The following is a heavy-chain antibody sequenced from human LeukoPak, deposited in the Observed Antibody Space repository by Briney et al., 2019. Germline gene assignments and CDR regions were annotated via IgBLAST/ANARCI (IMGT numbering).Heavy chain of an antibody. V-gene: IGHV3-30*02. D-gene: IGHD2-15*01. Sequence: GGSLRLSCAASGFTFSSYGMHWVRQAPGKGLEWVAFIRYDGSNKYYAGSVKGRFTISRDNSKNTLYLQMNSLRAEDTAVYYCAKDPCSGGSCYSWFDPWGQGTLVTVSS. CDR1: GFTFSSYG. CDR3: AKDPCSGGSCYSWFDP. J-gene: IGHJ5*02. CDR2: IRYDGSNK.